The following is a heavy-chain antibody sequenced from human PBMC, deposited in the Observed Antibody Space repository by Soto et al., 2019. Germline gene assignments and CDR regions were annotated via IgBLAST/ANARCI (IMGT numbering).Heavy chain of an antibody. Sequence: GGSLRLSCAASGFTFSDYWMSWVRQAPGKGLGWVANIKQDGSDRYHVDSVKGRFTISRDNAKNSLYLQMNSLRADDTAMYYCARARNRSQCPYYFDLWGQGILVTVSS. CDR1: GFTFSDYW. V-gene: IGHV3-7*01. J-gene: IGHJ4*02. D-gene: IGHD3-10*01. CDR3: ARARNRSQCPYYFDL. CDR2: IKQDGSDR.